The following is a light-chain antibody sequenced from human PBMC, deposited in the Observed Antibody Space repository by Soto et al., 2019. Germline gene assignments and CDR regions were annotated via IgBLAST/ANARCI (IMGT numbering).Light chain of an antibody. J-gene: IGLJ1*01. CDR3: CSYAGSSTNYV. Sequence: QSVLTQPASVSGSPGQSITISCTGTSSDVGSYNLVSWYQQHPGKAPKLMIYEVSKRPSGVSNRFSGSKSGNTASLTISGLQAEDVADYYCCSYAGSSTNYVFGTGTMVTVL. CDR1: SSDVGSYNL. V-gene: IGLV2-23*02. CDR2: EVS.